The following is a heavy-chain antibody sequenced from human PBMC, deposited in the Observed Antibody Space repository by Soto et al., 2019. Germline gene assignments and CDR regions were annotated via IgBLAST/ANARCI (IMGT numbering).Heavy chain of an antibody. V-gene: IGHV4-30-2*01. CDR1: DGSISSGGYS. J-gene: IGHJ4*02. D-gene: IGHD2-15*01. Sequence: SETLSLTSAVSDGSISSGGYSWSWIRQPPGKGPEWIGYIYHSGSTYYNPSLKSRVTILVDRSKNQFSLKLSSVTAADTAVYYCARGEVVALGYCGQGTLVTVSS. CDR3: ARGEVVALGY. CDR2: IYHSGST.